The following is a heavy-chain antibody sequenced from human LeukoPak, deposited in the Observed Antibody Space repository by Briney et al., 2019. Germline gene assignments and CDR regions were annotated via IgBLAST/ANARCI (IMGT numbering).Heavy chain of an antibody. D-gene: IGHD2-21*02. J-gene: IGHJ6*02. Sequence: PGGSLRLSCAASGFTFRSYAMSWVRQAPGKGLEWVSAISGSGGSTYYADSVKGRFTISRDNSKNTLYLQMNSLRAEDTAVYYCAKSTAMDYYGMDVWGQGTTVTVSS. CDR3: AKSTAMDYYGMDV. CDR1: GFTFRSYA. V-gene: IGHV3-23*01. CDR2: ISGSGGST.